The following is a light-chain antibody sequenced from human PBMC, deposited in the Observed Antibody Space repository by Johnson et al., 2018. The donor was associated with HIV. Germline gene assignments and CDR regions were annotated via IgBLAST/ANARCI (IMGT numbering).Light chain of an antibody. Sequence: HSVLTQPPSVSAAPGQKVTISCSGSSSNVGNNYVSWYQCLPGTAPKLLIFENNKRPSGIPDRFSGSKSGTSATLGITGLQPGDQADYYCGTWDSSLSAGVFGTGTKVTVL. V-gene: IGLV1-51*02. CDR2: ENN. J-gene: IGLJ1*01. CDR3: GTWDSSLSAGV. CDR1: SSNVGNNY.